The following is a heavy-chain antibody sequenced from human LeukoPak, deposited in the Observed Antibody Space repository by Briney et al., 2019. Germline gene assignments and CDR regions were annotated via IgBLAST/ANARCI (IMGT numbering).Heavy chain of an antibody. D-gene: IGHD5-12*01. V-gene: IGHV1-2*04. CDR2: IHPNSGGT. Sequence: ASVKVSCKASGYTFTGYYIHWVRQAPGQGLEWMGWIHPNSGGTSYAQKLQGWVTMTRDTSIGTAYMELSRLRSDDTAVYYCARDLLTSDIVATPDAFDIWGQGTMVTVSS. CDR1: GYTFTGYY. CDR3: ARDLLTSDIVATPDAFDI. J-gene: IGHJ3*02.